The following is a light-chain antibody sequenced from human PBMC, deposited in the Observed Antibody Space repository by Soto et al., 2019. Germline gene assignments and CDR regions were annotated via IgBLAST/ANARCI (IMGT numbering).Light chain of an antibody. Sequence: DIQMTQSPSTLSGSVGDRVTDTCRASQTISSWLARYQQKPGKAPKLLIYKASTLKSGVPSRFSGSGSGTEFTLTISSLQPDDFATYYCPHYNSYSEAFGQGTMVDVK. J-gene: IGKJ1*01. CDR1: QTISSW. V-gene: IGKV1-5*03. CDR3: PHYNSYSEA. CDR2: KAS.